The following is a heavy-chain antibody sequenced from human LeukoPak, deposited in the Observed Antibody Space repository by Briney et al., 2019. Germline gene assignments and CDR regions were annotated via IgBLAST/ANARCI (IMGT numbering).Heavy chain of an antibody. D-gene: IGHD3-22*01. V-gene: IGHV4-34*01. J-gene: IGHJ4*02. CDR1: GGSFSGYY. Sequence: SETLSLTCGVYGGSFSGYYWSWIRQPPGKGLEWIGEIHHSGSTNYNPSLKSRVTLSVDTSKNQFSLKLSSVTAADTAVYYCATPSDSSGYNYNYWGQGTQVTVSS. CDR3: ATPSDSSGYNYNY. CDR2: IHHSGST.